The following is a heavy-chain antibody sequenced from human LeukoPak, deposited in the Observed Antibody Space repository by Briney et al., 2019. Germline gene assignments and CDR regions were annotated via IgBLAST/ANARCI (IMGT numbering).Heavy chain of an antibody. Sequence: GGSLRLSCAASGFHFSSYAMSWVRQSPGKGLEWVSAISGIGSGGSTHYAASVKGRVTISRVNSGNILYLQMNSLRAEDTAVYYCVKLAGDLIIADTRRHDDWGQGTLVTVSS. J-gene: IGHJ4*02. CDR3: VKLAGDLIIADTRRHDD. CDR2: ISGIGSGGST. V-gene: IGHV3-23*01. CDR1: GFHFSSYA. D-gene: IGHD7-27*01.